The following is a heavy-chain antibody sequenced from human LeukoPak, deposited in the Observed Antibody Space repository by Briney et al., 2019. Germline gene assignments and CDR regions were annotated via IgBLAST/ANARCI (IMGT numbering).Heavy chain of an antibody. Sequence: SETLSLTCAVYGGSFSGYYWSWIRQPPGKGLEWIGEINHSGSTNYNPSLKSRVTISVDTSKNQFSLKLSSVTAADTAVYYCARGGHHYCSGGSCHNLPVGRDYWGQGTLVTVSS. V-gene: IGHV4-34*01. CDR2: INHSGST. J-gene: IGHJ4*02. D-gene: IGHD2-15*01. CDR1: GGSFSGYY. CDR3: ARGGHHYCSGGSCHNLPVGRDY.